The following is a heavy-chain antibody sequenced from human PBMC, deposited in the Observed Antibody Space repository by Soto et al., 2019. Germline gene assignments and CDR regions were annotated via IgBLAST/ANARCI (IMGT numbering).Heavy chain of an antibody. V-gene: IGHV4-34*01. J-gene: IGHJ4*02. CDR2: INHSGSS. D-gene: IGHD3-22*01. CDR3: ARGSHYYYNRSGYFTLDY. Sequence: SETLSLTCAVYGGSFSGHYWSWIRQPPGKGLEWIGEINHSGSSNYNPSLKSRVTMSVDTSKNQFSLKLSSVTAADTAVYYCARGSHYYYNRSGYFTLDYWGQGTLVTVSS. CDR1: GGSFSGHY.